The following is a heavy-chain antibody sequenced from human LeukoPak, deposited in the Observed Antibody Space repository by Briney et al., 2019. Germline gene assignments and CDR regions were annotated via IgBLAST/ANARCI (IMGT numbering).Heavy chain of an antibody. D-gene: IGHD2-21*02. CDR2: INYRGTT. Sequence: SETLSLICTVSGGSISSSGFYWAWIRQSPGKGLEWIGSINYRGTTYYTGSLKSRLTISVDTSKNQFSLNLRSVTAADLAVYYCARLVSCNTACYFGSWGQGTLVTVFS. J-gene: IGHJ5*02. CDR1: GGSISSSGFY. V-gene: IGHV4-39*01. CDR3: ARLVSCNTACYFGS.